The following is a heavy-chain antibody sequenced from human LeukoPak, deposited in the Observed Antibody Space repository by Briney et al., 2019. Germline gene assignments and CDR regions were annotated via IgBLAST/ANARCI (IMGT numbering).Heavy chain of an antibody. J-gene: IGHJ4*02. CDR1: GYTFTGYY. D-gene: IGHD6-13*01. V-gene: IGHV1-2*02. CDR2: INPNSGGI. Sequence: GASVKVSCKASGYTFTGYYMHWVRQAPGQGLEWMGWINPNSGGINYAQKFQGRVTMTRDTSISTAYMELSRLRSDVTAVYYCARSLPYSSSFSSLDYWGQGTLVTVSS. CDR3: ARSLPYSSSFSSLDY.